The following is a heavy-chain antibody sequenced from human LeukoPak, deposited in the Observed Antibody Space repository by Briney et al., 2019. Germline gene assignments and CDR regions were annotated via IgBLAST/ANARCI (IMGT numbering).Heavy chain of an antibody. J-gene: IGHJ3*02. CDR2: IYRGGST. CDR1: GFTVSSNY. Sequence: GGSLRLSCAASGFTVSSNYMSWVRQAPGKGLEGVSVIYRGGSTYYSDFVKGRFTISRDNSKNTLFLQMNSLTAEDPAMFYCARSRLDAFDIWGQGTMVTVSS. V-gene: IGHV3-53*01. D-gene: IGHD6-19*01. CDR3: ARSRLDAFDI.